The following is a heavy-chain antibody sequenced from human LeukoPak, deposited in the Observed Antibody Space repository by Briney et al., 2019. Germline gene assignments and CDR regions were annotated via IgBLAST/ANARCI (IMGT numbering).Heavy chain of an antibody. V-gene: IGHV4-59*01. CDR2: IYYSGIT. CDR3: ARAPRGPLDYYHYMDV. J-gene: IGHJ6*03. CDR1: GGSITNYY. D-gene: IGHD3-10*01. Sequence: SETLSLTCNVSGGSITNYYWTWIRQAPGKELEWIGNIYYSGITDYNPALQSRVTISVDTSKNQFSLKLSSVTAADTAVYYCARAPRGPLDYYHYMDVWGKGTTVTISS.